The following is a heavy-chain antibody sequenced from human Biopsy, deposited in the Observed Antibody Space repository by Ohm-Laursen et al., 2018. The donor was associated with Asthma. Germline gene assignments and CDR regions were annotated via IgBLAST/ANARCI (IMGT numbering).Heavy chain of an antibody. J-gene: IGHJ4*02. Sequence: SLRLSCAASGFTFSSYSMHWVRQAPGRGPEYVSFIATDVSNKFYADSVKGRFTVSRDNSKHTLYLHMTGLRADDTGVYYCVKDHSAGYYYFDDWGQGAQVTVSS. V-gene: IGHV3-64D*08. CDR1: GFTFSSYS. CDR2: IATDVSNK. D-gene: IGHD2-21*01. CDR3: VKDHSAGYYYFDD.